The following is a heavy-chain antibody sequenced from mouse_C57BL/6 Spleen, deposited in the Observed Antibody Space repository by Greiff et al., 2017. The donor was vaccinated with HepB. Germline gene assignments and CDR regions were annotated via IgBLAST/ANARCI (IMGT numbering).Heavy chain of an antibody. CDR3: ARETDSSGYYFDY. D-gene: IGHD3-2*02. Sequence: EVQLVESGGGLVKPGGSLKLSCAASGFTFSSYAMSWVRQTPEKRLEWVATISDGGSYTYYPDNVKGRFTISRDNAKNNLYLQMSHLKSEDTAMYYCARETDSSGYYFDYWGQGTTLTVSS. CDR1: GFTFSSYA. J-gene: IGHJ2*01. CDR2: ISDGGSYT. V-gene: IGHV5-4*01.